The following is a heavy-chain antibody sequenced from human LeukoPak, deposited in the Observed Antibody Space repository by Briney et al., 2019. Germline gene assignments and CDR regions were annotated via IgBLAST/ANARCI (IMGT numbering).Heavy chain of an antibody. CDR3: ARDLDCSSTSCFGGYYYYYGMDV. V-gene: IGHV3-48*03. CDR2: ISSSGSTI. D-gene: IGHD2-2*01. CDR1: GFTISSYE. Sequence: GGSLRLSCAASGFTISSYEMSWVRQAPGKGLEWVSYISSSGSTIYYADSVKGRFTISRDNAKNSLYLQMNSLRAEDTAVYYCARDLDCSSTSCFGGYYYYYGMDVWGQGTTVTVSS. J-gene: IGHJ6*02.